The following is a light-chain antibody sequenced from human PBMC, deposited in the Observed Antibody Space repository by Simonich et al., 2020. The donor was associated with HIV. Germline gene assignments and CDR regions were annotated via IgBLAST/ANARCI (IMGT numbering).Light chain of an antibody. J-gene: IGKJ1*01. CDR1: QSIRGN. V-gene: IGKV3-15*01. Sequence: EIVMPQSPATLSVSPGERATLSCRASQSIRGNLPWYPQIPGQTPRLLISAASPRATGIPVGFRGSGAGTEVTLTISSMQSEDFAVYYCQQYNNWPPWTFGQGTKVEIK. CDR2: AAS. CDR3: QQYNNWPPWT.